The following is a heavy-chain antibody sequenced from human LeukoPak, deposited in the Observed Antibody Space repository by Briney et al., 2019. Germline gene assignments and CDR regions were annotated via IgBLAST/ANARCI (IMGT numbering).Heavy chain of an antibody. CDR1: GFTFSSYG. CDR2: IQYDGSNK. J-gene: IGHJ4*02. D-gene: IGHD3-10*01. V-gene: IGHV3-30*02. CDR3: AKVGDYYGSGKYSNFDY. Sequence: PGGSLRLSCAASGFTFSSYGMHWVRQAPGKGLEWVAFIQYDGSNKYYADSVKGRFTISRDNSKNTLYLQMSSLRAEDTAVYYCAKVGDYYGSGKYSNFDYWGQGTLVTVSS.